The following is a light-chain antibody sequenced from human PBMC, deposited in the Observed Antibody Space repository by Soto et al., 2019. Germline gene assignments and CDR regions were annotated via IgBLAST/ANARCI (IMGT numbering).Light chain of an antibody. Sequence: QSALTQPASVSGSPGQSITISCTGTSSDVGRYNIVSWYQQYPGKAPKLMIYEGSKRPSGVSNRFSGSKSGNTASLTISGLQAEDEANYYCSSYAGNNIFVFGTGTKVTVL. J-gene: IGLJ1*01. V-gene: IGLV2-23*01. CDR1: SSDVGRYNI. CDR2: EGS. CDR3: SSYAGNNIFV.